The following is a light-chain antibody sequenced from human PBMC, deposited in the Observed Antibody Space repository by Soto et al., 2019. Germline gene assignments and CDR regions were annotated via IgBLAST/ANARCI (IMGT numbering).Light chain of an antibody. J-gene: IGKJ4*01. CDR3: QKYHGPPLT. V-gene: IGKV1-27*01. Sequence: DMQMTQSPSSLSASVGDRVTITCRASQGLDNYLAWYQHKPGKAPKLLIYSGSTLQSGVPSRFSGRGFGTEFTLTINGLQPEDVATYYCQKYHGPPLTLGGGTRVEIK. CDR1: QGLDNY. CDR2: SGS.